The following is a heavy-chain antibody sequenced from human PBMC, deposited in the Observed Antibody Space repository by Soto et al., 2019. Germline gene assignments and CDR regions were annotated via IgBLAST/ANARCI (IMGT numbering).Heavy chain of an antibody. CDR3: ARVRYYDFWSGSADAFDI. CDR1: GFTFSSYS. D-gene: IGHD3-3*01. CDR2: ISSSSSYI. J-gene: IGHJ3*02. Sequence: GGSLRLSCAASGFTFSSYSMNWVRQAPGKGLEWVSSISSSSSYIYYADSVKGQFTISRENAKNLLYLQMNSLRAEDTVVFYCARVRYYDFWSGSADAFDIWGQGTMVTVSS. V-gene: IGHV3-21*06.